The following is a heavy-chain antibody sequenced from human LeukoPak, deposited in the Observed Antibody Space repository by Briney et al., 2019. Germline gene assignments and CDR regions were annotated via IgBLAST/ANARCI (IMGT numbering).Heavy chain of an antibody. V-gene: IGHV3-64*01. Sequence: PGGSLRLSCAASGFTFSSYAMHWVRQAPGKGLEYVSAISSNGGSTYYANSVKGRFTISRDNSKNTLYLQMGSLRAEDMAAYYCARDLDGYSSGGVDYWGQGTLVTVSS. CDR3: ARDLDGYSSGGVDY. D-gene: IGHD6-19*01. CDR2: ISSNGGST. J-gene: IGHJ4*02. CDR1: GFTFSSYA.